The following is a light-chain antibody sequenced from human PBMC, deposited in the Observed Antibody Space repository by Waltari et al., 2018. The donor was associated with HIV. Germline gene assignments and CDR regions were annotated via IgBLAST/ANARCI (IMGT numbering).Light chain of an antibody. CDR1: QRLQHDNGFNY. J-gene: IGKJ5*01. CDR3: MQSLETSIT. V-gene: IGKV2-28*01. CDR2: LNS. Sequence: IVLTQSPLSLSVTPGETASVSCTSGQRLQHDNGFNYLDWYLQRPGHPPHLLIALNSDRGAGAPDRFSAIGSGTNFTLTISRVEPEDVGVYYCMQSLETSITFGQGTRLEI.